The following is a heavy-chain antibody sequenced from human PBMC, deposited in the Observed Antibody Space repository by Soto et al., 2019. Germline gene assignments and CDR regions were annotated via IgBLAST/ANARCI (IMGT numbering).Heavy chain of an antibody. CDR2: ISAYNGNT. CDR1: GYTFTSYG. J-gene: IGHJ4*02. Sequence: QVQLVQSGAEVKKPGASVKVSCKASGYTFTSYGISWVRQAPGQGLEWMGWISAYNGNTKYAQKFQGRVTMTTDPSTSTACMEVRSLRSDDTAVYSCARDAAAGLNDYWGQGTLVTVSS. CDR3: ARDAAAGLNDY. D-gene: IGHD6-13*01. V-gene: IGHV1-18*01.